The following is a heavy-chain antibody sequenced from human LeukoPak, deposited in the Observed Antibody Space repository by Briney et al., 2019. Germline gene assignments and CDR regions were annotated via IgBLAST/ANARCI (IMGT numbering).Heavy chain of an antibody. Sequence: PGGSLRLSCAASGFTFSSYAMSWVRQAPGKGPEWVSAISGSGGSTYYADSVKGRFTISRDNSKNTLYLQMNSLRAEDTAVYYCARGGPGIAAAGTWGFDPWGQGTLVTVSS. J-gene: IGHJ5*02. CDR1: GFTFSSYA. D-gene: IGHD6-13*01. CDR3: ARGGPGIAAAGTWGFDP. CDR2: ISGSGGST. V-gene: IGHV3-23*01.